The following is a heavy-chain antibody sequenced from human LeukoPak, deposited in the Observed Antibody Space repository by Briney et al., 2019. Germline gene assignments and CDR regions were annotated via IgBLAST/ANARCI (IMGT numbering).Heavy chain of an antibody. CDR3: AREIGSHDYSNYQAPDYYYYMDV. Sequence: PSETLSLTCTVSGDSIGNSYYRGWIRQPPGKGLEWIGSIYHSGSTYYNPSLKSRVTISVDTSKNQFSLKLSSVTAADTAVYYCAREIGSHDYSNYQAPDYYYYMDVWGKGTTVTVSS. D-gene: IGHD4-11*01. V-gene: IGHV4-38-2*02. CDR1: GDSIGNSYY. J-gene: IGHJ6*03. CDR2: IYHSGST.